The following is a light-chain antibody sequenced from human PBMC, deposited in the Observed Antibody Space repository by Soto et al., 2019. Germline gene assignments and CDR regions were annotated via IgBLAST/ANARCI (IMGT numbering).Light chain of an antibody. CDR3: QSYDSSLSGSV. CDR1: SSNIGAGYD. Sequence: QSVLTQPPSVSGAPGQRVTISCTGSSSNIGAGYDVHWYQQLPGKAPKLLIYGNSNRPSGVPDRFSGSKSGTSASRAITGLQAEDDADYYCQSYDSSLSGSVSGTGTKLTVL. V-gene: IGLV1-40*01. J-gene: IGLJ1*01. CDR2: GNS.